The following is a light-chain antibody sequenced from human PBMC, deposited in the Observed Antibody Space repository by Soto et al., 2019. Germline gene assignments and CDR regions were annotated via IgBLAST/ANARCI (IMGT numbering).Light chain of an antibody. CDR3: VQALQPLT. J-gene: IGKJ5*01. V-gene: IGKV2-28*01. CDR1: QSLSYSDGNVY. CDR2: FGS. Sequence: ITKSPISLPVTLGQPASISCRSSQSLSYSDGNVYLDCYVQNLGQAPQLLIYFGSKRAPGVPDWISASGSGTDFTMKINIVAEEDVGYYYEVQALQPLTFGQGTRLEIK.